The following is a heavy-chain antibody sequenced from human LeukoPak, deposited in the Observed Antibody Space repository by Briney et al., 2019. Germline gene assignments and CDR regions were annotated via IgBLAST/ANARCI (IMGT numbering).Heavy chain of an antibody. J-gene: IGHJ5*02. CDR1: GYSFTSYW. D-gene: IGHD2-2*01. V-gene: IGHV5-51*01. CDR3: AGLIRPYCSSTSCPNNWFDP. CDR2: IYPGDSDT. Sequence: KPGESLKISCKGSGYSFTSYWIGWVRQMPGKGLEWMGIIYPGDSDTRYSPSFQGQVTISADKSISTAYLQWSSLKASDTAMYYCAGLIRPYCSSTSCPNNWFDPWGQGTLVTVSS.